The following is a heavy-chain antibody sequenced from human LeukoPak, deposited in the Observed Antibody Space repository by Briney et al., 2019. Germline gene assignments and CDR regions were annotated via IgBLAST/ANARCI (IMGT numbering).Heavy chain of an antibody. Sequence: GGSLRLSCAASGFTISSYWMNWVRQAPGKGLEWVANIKQDGSEKKYVDSVKGRFTISRDNAKNSLYLQMNSLRAEDTAVYYCANTYYYDSSGYFDYWGQGTLVTVSS. CDR3: ANTYYYDSSGYFDY. CDR2: IKQDGSEK. V-gene: IGHV3-7*01. CDR1: GFTISSYW. J-gene: IGHJ4*02. D-gene: IGHD3-22*01.